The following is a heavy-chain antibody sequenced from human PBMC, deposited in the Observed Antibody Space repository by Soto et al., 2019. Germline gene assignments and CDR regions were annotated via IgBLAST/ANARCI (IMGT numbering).Heavy chain of an antibody. V-gene: IGHV3-30*03. J-gene: IGHJ1*01. CDR2: ISHDEVTK. D-gene: IGHD3-22*01. CDR1: GFSLSGRV. Sequence: QVQLVESGGDVVQPGRSLSLSCAASGFSLSGRVMHWVRQAPGKGLDWVALISHDEVTKVYTDSVKGRFTISRDISKNTVFLQMDSLKPEDTAVYFCAREDESSGYAGTFHHWGQGTLVTVSS. CDR3: AREDESSGYAGTFHH.